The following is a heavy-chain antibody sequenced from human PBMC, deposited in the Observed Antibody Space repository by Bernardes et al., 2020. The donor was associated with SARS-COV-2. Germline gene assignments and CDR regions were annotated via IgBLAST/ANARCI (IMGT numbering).Heavy chain of an antibody. J-gene: IGHJ6*02. Sequence: SETLSLTCDVSGGSLSTVGWWSLVRQSPGKGLEWIWEIFPGGNTNYNPSLKSRVTILADKSKSQFSLTLNSVTAADTAVYYCAANFAYSMGVWGQGTTVTVSS. CDR3: AANFAYSMGV. CDR1: GGSLSTVGW. V-gene: IGHV4-4*02. CDR2: IFPGGNT.